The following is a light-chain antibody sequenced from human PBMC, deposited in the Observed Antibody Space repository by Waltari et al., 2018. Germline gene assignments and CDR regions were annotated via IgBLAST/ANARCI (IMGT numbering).Light chain of an antibody. J-gene: IGKJ1*01. Sequence: EIVLTQSPGTLSLSPGERATLPCRASQSFSSRFLAWYQQKPGPAPRLLVFATSSRATGIPDRFSGSGSGTDFTLTISRLEAEDFAVYYCQQYGSSPWTFGQGTKVEIK. CDR3: QQYGSSPWT. CDR1: QSFSSRF. V-gene: IGKV3-20*01. CDR2: ATS.